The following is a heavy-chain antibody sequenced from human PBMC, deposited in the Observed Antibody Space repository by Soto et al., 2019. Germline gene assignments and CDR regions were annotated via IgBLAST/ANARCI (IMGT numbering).Heavy chain of an antibody. V-gene: IGHV1-18*01. J-gene: IGHJ5*02. CDR3: ARDRTYYDILTGYYESNWFDP. Sequence: QVQLVQSGAEVKKPGASVKVSCKASGYTFTSYGISWVRQAPGQGLEWMGWISAYNGNTNYAQKLQGRVTMTTDTSTSTAYMELRSLRSDDTAVYYCARDRTYYDILTGYYESNWFDPWGQGTLVTVSS. CDR2: ISAYNGNT. CDR1: GYTFTSYG. D-gene: IGHD3-9*01.